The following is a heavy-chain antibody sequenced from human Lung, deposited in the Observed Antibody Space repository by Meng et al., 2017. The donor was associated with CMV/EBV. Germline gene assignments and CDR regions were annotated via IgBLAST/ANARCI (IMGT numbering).Heavy chain of an antibody. CDR2: ISTSGTTI. CDR1: GFTFSSYE. V-gene: IGHV3-48*03. J-gene: IGHJ6*02. D-gene: IGHD2-15*01. CDR3: ARSSGWLTPGGYGMDV. Sequence: SLKISXAASGFTFSSYEMNWVRQAPGKGLEWVAYISTSGTTIYYADSVRGRFTISRDNAKNSLFLQMNSLRAEDTAVYYCARSSGWLTPGGYGMDVWGQGTMVTVSS.